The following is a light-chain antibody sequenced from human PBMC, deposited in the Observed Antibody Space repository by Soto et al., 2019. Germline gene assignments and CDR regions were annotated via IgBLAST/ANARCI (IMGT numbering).Light chain of an antibody. Sequence: QSALTQPPSASGSPGQSVAISCTGTSSDIGAYKFVSWYQKHPGKAPRLILYEVSRRPSGVPDRFSGSKSGNTASLTVSGLLADDEADYYCSLYAGTTSVVVGGGTKLTV. V-gene: IGLV2-8*01. J-gene: IGLJ2*01. CDR3: SLYAGTTSVV. CDR2: EVS. CDR1: SSDIGAYKF.